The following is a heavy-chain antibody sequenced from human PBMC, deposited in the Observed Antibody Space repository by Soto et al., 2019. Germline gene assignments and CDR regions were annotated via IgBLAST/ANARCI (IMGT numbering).Heavy chain of an antibody. V-gene: IGHV1-69*08. CDR1: GGTFSSYS. D-gene: IGHD5-12*01. CDR3: ARDPSLLYSGYDFRLDY. CDR2: IIPILGIA. Sequence: QVQLVQSGAEVKKPGSSVKVSCKASGGTFSSYSITWVRQAPGQGLEWMGRIIPILGIANNAQNFQGRVTITADKSTSTVYMEVSSLRSEDTAVYYCARDPSLLYSGYDFRLDYWGQGTLVTVSS. J-gene: IGHJ4*02.